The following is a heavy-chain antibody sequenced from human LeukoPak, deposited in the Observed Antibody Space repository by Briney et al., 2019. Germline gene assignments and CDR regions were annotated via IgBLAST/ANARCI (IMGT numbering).Heavy chain of an antibody. CDR1: GFTFSSYA. J-gene: IGHJ3*02. D-gene: IGHD3-22*01. Sequence: GRSLRLSCAASGFTFSSYAMHWVRQAPGKGLEWVAVISYDGSNKYYADSVKGRFTISRDNSKNTLYPQMNSLRAEDTAVYYCAREFPLNYYDSRALGAFDIWGQGTMVTVSS. CDR2: ISYDGSNK. V-gene: IGHV3-30-3*01. CDR3: AREFPLNYYDSRALGAFDI.